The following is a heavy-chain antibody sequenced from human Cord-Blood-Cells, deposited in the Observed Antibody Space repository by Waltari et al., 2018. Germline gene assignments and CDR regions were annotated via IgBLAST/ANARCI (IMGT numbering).Heavy chain of an antibody. J-gene: IGHJ3*02. Sequence: QVQLVQSGAEVKKPGSSVKVSCKASGGTFSSYAISWVRQAPGQGLEWMGGIIPIVGTANDAQKFQGRVTITADESTGTAYMELSSLRSEDTAVYYCARGDCTNGVCYDAFDIWGQGTMVTVSS. D-gene: IGHD2-8*01. CDR3: ARGDCTNGVCYDAFDI. CDR1: GGTFSSYA. CDR2: IIPIVGTA. V-gene: IGHV1-69*12.